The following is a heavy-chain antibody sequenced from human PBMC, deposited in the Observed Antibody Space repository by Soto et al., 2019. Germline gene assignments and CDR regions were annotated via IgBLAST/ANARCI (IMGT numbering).Heavy chain of an antibody. D-gene: IGHD2-2*01. V-gene: IGHV3-11*04. CDR2: ISSSSSTI. J-gene: IGHJ6*03. Sequence: LSLTCAVYGGSFSGYYWSWIRQPPGKGLEGVSYISSSSSTIYYADSGKGRFTISRDNAKTSLYLQMNSLRAEDTAVYYCAREATDIVVVPAAMLRYYYYYMDVWGKGTTVTVSS. CDR1: GGSFSGYY. CDR3: AREATDIVVVPAAMLRYYYYYMDV.